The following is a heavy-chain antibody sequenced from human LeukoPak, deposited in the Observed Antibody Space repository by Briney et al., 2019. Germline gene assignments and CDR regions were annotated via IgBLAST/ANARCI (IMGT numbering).Heavy chain of an antibody. CDR3: ARGILVTVYAAFDY. V-gene: IGHV4-34*01. Sequence: SETLSLTCGVYGGSFRGYYWTWIRQSPGMGLEWIGEIIHSGSTNYNPSLTSRVTISVDTSKNQFSLELSSVTAADTAVYYCARGILVTVYAAFDYWGQGTLVTVSS. CDR2: IIHSGST. D-gene: IGHD2-8*01. J-gene: IGHJ4*02. CDR1: GGSFRGYY.